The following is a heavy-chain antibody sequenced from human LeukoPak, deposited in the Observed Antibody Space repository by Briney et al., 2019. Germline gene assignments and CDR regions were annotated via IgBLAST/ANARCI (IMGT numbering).Heavy chain of an antibody. J-gene: IGHJ4*02. D-gene: IGHD1-1*01. CDR1: GGSLSSYY. V-gene: IGHV4-4*07. CDR2: INTSGSS. Sequence: SETLSLTXTVSGGSLSSYYWRWIRQPSGRGLEWIGRINTSGSSNYNPSLKSRVTMSVDTSKNQFSLKLSSVTAADTAVYYCARELRGTDYWGQGTLVTVSS. CDR3: ARELRGTDY.